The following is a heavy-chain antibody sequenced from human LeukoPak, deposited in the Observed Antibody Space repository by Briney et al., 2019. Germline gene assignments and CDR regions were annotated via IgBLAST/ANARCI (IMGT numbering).Heavy chain of an antibody. CDR3: ARVPMVTFFDY. CDR2: INHSGSS. Sequence: SETLSLTCALSGGSITDYFYNWVRQPPGKGLEWIGEINHSGSSTYNPSLKSRVIISVDTSKNQFSLKLSSVTAADTAVYYCARVPMVTFFDYWGQGTLVTVSS. V-gene: IGHV4-34*01. D-gene: IGHD4-17*01. J-gene: IGHJ4*02. CDR1: GGSITDYF.